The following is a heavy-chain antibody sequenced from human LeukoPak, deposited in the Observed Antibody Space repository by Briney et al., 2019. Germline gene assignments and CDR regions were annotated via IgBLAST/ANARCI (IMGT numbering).Heavy chain of an antibody. CDR3: ARSVVTPSSWFDP. V-gene: IGHV3-30*03. D-gene: IGHD4-23*01. Sequence: PGGSLRLSCTASGFTFSSYGMHWVRQAPGKGLEWVASISWDGRNKRYADSVTGRFTISRDNSQNTLYLQMNSLRGEDTAIYYCARSVVTPSSWFDPWGQGTLVTVSS. J-gene: IGHJ5*02. CDR1: GFTFSSYG. CDR2: ISWDGRNK.